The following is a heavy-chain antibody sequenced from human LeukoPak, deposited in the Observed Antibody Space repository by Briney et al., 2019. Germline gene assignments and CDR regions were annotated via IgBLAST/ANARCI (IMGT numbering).Heavy chain of an antibody. J-gene: IGHJ6*02. D-gene: IGHD3-10*01. CDR3: ARETMVRGVIHPNYYYYGMDV. Sequence: ASVKVSCKASGYTFTSYYMHWVRQAPGQGLEWMGIINPSGGSTSYAQKFQGRVTMTRDTSTSTVYMELSSLRSEDTAVYYCARETMVRGVIHPNYYYYGMDVWGQGTTVTVSS. CDR2: INPSGGST. CDR1: GYTFTSYY. V-gene: IGHV1-46*01.